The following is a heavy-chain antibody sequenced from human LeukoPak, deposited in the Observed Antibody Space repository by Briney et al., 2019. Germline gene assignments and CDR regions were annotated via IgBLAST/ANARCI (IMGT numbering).Heavy chain of an antibody. D-gene: IGHD6-6*01. J-gene: IGHJ4*02. V-gene: IGHV3-7*03. Sequence: GGSLRLSCEGSAFIFSGHWMSWVRQAPGKGLEWVANMKQDGSVKYYVDSMKGRFTISRDNAKNSLYLQMNRLRAEDTAVYFCARIGYSSSSFDYWGQGILVTVYS. CDR1: AFIFSGHW. CDR3: ARIGYSSSSFDY. CDR2: MKQDGSVK.